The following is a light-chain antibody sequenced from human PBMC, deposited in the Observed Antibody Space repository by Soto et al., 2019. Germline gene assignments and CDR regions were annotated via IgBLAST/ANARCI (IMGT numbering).Light chain of an antibody. CDR1: SSDIGSYNY. J-gene: IGLJ3*02. CDR2: EVT. Sequence: QSALTQPASVSGSPGQSITISCTGTSSDIGSYNYVSWYQQCPGKAPRLLIYEVTNRPSGVSNRFSGSKSGNPASLTISGLQAEDDADYYCCSYRSSRTWVFGGGTKLTVL. V-gene: IGLV2-14*01. CDR3: CSYRSSRTWV.